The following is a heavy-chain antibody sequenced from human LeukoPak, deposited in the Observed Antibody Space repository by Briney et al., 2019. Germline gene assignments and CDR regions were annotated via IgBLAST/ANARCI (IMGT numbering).Heavy chain of an antibody. J-gene: IGHJ5*02. Sequence: ASLKVSCQSSGFTFTDYFMHCMRLSPGQVLEWMGHINPDSGVTSFPQKFRCRVTLTTDTSISATYMELSSLISDDTAMYYCVREGITNAFDLSGHGALVTVSS. CDR3: VREGITNAFDL. D-gene: IGHD1-14*01. V-gene: IGHV1-2*06. CDR1: GFTFTDYF. CDR2: INPDSGVT.